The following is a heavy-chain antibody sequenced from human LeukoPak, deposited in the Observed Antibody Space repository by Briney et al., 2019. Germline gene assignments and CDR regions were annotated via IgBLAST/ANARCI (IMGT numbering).Heavy chain of an antibody. V-gene: IGHV3-23*01. Sequence: GGSLSLSCAASGITFINYSMTWVRPAPGKGLEWVSALSHSGGTTYYADSVKGRFTISRDNSKNTLYLQMNSLRAEDTAVYYCAKAPPPYCSGGSCFDAFDIWGQGTMVTVSS. J-gene: IGHJ3*02. D-gene: IGHD2-15*01. CDR2: LSHSGGTT. CDR1: GITFINYS. CDR3: AKAPPPYCSGGSCFDAFDI.